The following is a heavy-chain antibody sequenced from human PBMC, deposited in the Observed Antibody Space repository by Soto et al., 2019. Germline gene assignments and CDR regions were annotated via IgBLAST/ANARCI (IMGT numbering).Heavy chain of an antibody. V-gene: IGHV4-39*01. Sequence: QLQLQESGPGLVKPSETLSLTCTVSGGSISSSSYYWGWIRQPPGKGLEWIGSIYYSGSTYYNPSLKSRVTISVDTSKNPFSLKLSSVTAADTAVYYCATAPFDYGPPAFDIWGQGTMVTVSS. CDR1: GGSISSSSYY. D-gene: IGHD4-17*01. J-gene: IGHJ3*02. CDR3: ATAPFDYGPPAFDI. CDR2: IYYSGST.